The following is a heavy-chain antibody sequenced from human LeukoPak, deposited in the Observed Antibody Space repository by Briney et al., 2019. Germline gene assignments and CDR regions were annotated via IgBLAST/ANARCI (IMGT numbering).Heavy chain of an antibody. D-gene: IGHD3-3*01. V-gene: IGHV3-7*01. CDR3: ARGGAIFGPLLVLPTWTQNWFDP. J-gene: IGHJ5*02. Sequence: PGGSLRLSCAASGFTFSSYWMSWVRQAPGKGLEWVANIKQDGSEKYYVDSVKGRFTISRDNAKNSLYLQMNSLRAEDTAVYYCARGGAIFGPLLVLPTWTQNWFDPWGQGTLVTVSS. CDR2: IKQDGSEK. CDR1: GFTFSSYW.